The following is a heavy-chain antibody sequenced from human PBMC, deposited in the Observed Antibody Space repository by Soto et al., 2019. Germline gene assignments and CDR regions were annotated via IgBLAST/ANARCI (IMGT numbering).Heavy chain of an antibody. CDR1: GYTFTTYT. J-gene: IGHJ4*02. CDR3: TLTATVFGVFDY. D-gene: IGHD3-3*01. Sequence: GASVKVSCKASGYTFTTYTIHWVRQAPGQRLEWMGWIDAGNGNTKYSQRFQGRVTFTRDTSATTAYMDLSSLKFEDTAVYYCTLTATVFGVFDYWGQGTLVTVSS. V-gene: IGHV1-3*01. CDR2: IDAGNGNT.